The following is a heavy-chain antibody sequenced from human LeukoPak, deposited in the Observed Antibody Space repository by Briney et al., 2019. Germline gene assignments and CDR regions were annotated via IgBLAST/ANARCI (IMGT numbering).Heavy chain of an antibody. CDR1: GGSISSYY. CDR3: ARLVYSGSCYYFDY. Sequence: SETLSLTCTVSGGSISSYYWSWIRQPAGKGLEWIGRIYTSGSTNYNPSLKSRVTMSVNTSKNQFSLKLSSVTAADTAVYYCARLVYSGSCYYFDYWGQGTLVTVSS. V-gene: IGHV4-4*07. J-gene: IGHJ4*02. D-gene: IGHD1-26*01. CDR2: IYTSGST.